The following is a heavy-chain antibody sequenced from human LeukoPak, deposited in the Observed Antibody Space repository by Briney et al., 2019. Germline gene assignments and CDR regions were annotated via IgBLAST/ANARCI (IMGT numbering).Heavy chain of an antibody. Sequence: SKTLSLTCTVSGGSISSYYWSWIRQPAGKGLEWIGRIYTSGSTNYNPSLKSRVTMSVDTSKNQFSLKLSSVTAADTAVYYCAGLRVGPDAFDIWGQGTMVTVSS. V-gene: IGHV4-4*07. D-gene: IGHD5/OR15-5a*01. CDR3: AGLRVGPDAFDI. CDR2: IYTSGST. CDR1: GGSISSYY. J-gene: IGHJ3*02.